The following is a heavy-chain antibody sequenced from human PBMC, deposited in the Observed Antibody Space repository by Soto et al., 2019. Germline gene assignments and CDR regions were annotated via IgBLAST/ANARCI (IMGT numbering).Heavy chain of an antibody. D-gene: IGHD4-17*01. CDR3: ARDGRYGDYYFDY. Sequence: GGSLRLSCAASGFTFSSYSMNWVRQAPGKGLEWVSYISSSSSTIYYADSVKGRFTISRDNAKNSLYPQMNSLRDEDTAVYYCARDGRYGDYYFDYWGQGTLVTVSS. CDR1: GFTFSSYS. J-gene: IGHJ4*02. V-gene: IGHV3-48*02. CDR2: ISSSSSTI.